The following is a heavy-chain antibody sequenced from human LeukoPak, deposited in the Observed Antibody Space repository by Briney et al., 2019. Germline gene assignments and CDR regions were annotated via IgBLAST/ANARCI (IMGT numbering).Heavy chain of an antibody. Sequence: SETLSLTCTVSGSSISSAHYWGWIRQSPGKGLEWIGSMYHSGATYYNPSLKGRVTISVDTSKNQFSLKLSSVTAADTAVYYCAKIVTAGHYYFDSWGQGTLVTVSS. CDR2: MYHSGAT. CDR3: AKIVTAGHYYFDS. D-gene: IGHD2/OR15-2a*01. CDR1: GSSISSAHY. V-gene: IGHV4-38-2*02. J-gene: IGHJ4*02.